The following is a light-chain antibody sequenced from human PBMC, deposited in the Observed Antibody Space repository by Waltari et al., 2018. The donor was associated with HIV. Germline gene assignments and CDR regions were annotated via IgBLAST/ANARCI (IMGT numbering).Light chain of an antibody. CDR1: SRDVGGYNY. J-gene: IGLJ1*01. CDR3: SSYTSSSTGV. CDR2: EVS. Sequence: QSALTQPASVSGSPGQSITISCTGTSRDVGGYNYVSWYQQHPGKAPKSMIYEVSNRPSGVSKRFSGSKSGNTASLTISGLQPEDEADYFCSSYTSSSTGVFGTGTKVTVL. V-gene: IGLV2-14*01.